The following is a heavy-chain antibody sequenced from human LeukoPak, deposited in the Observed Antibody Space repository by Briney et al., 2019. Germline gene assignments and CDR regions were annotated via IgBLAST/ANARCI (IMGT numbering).Heavy chain of an antibody. J-gene: IGHJ4*02. CDR1: GFTLSSYW. CDR2: ISNDGSST. V-gene: IGHV3-74*01. CDR3: VRQYTYGYYLDY. D-gene: IGHD5-18*01. Sequence: PGGSLRLSCAVSGFTLSSYWMHWVRQAPGKGLVWVSRISNDGSSTNYADSVKGRFTISRDNAKNTLYLQMNSLRAEDTAVYYCVRQYTYGYYLDYWGQGTLVTVSS.